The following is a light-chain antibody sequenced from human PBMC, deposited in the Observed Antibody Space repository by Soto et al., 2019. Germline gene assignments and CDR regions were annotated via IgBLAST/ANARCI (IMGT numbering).Light chain of an antibody. CDR1: QGISSW. Sequence: DIQVTQSPPTLSASVGERVTITCRASQGISSWLAWYQQKPGKAPKLLIYAASSLQSVVPSRFSGSGSGTEFTLTIGSLQPDELATYFCQQYYNYSTFGQGTKVDIK. J-gene: IGKJ1*01. CDR3: QQYYNYST. CDR2: AAS. V-gene: IGKV1-5*01.